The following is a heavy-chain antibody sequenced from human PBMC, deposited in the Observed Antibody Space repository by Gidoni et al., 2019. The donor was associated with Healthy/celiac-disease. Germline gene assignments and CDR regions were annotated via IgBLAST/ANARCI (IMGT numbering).Heavy chain of an antibody. V-gene: IGHV5-51*01. CDR3: ATTAQDCSSTSCYDSYYYGMDV. CDR1: GYSFTSYW. Sequence: EVQLVQSGAEVNTPGESLKISWKGSGYSFTSYWIGWVRQMPGKGLEWMGIIYPGDSDTRYSPSFQGQVTISADKSISTAYRQWSSLKASDTAMYYCATTAQDCSSTSCYDSYYYGMDVWGQGTTVTVSS. D-gene: IGHD2-2*01. CDR2: IYPGDSDT. J-gene: IGHJ6*02.